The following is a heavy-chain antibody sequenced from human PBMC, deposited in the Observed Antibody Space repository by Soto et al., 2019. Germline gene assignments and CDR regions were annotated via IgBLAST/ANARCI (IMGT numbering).Heavy chain of an antibody. Sequence: EVQLVESGGGLVQPGRSLRLSCAAFGFTFEDSAMHWIRQTPGKGLEWVAGINWNSGSVGYADSVKGRFTISRDNANNSLFLQMDSLRADETALYYCAKGRGALAVVSNWFDPWGQGTLVTVSS. D-gene: IGHD6-19*01. V-gene: IGHV3-9*01. CDR1: GFTFEDSA. CDR2: INWNSGSV. J-gene: IGHJ5*02. CDR3: AKGRGALAVVSNWFDP.